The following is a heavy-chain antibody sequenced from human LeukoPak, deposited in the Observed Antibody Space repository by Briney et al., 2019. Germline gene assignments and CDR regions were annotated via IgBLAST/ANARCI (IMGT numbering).Heavy chain of an antibody. CDR2: IYTSGST. CDR3: AREGSRYCSGGSCYFS. V-gene: IGHV4-61*02. CDR1: GGSISSGSYY. D-gene: IGHD2-15*01. Sequence: PSETLSLTCTVSGGSISSGSYYWSWIRQPPGKGLEWIGRIYTSGSTNYNPSLKSRVTISVDTSKNQFSLKLSSVTAADTAVYYCAREGSRYCSGGSCYFSWGQGTLVTVSS. J-gene: IGHJ5*02.